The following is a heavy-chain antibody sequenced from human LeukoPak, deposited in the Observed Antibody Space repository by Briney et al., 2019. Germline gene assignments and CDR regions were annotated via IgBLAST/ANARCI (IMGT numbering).Heavy chain of an antibody. J-gene: IGHJ4*02. CDR1: GFTFSDYY. Sequence: GGSLRLSCAASGFTFSDYYMSWIRQAPGKGLEWVSYISSSSSYTNYADSVKGRFTISRDNAKNSLYLQMNSLRAEDTAVYYCARGLSGYSSSWYWGGVPGYFDYWGQGTLVTVSS. D-gene: IGHD6-13*01. CDR2: ISSSSSYT. V-gene: IGHV3-11*06. CDR3: ARGLSGYSSSWYWGGVPGYFDY.